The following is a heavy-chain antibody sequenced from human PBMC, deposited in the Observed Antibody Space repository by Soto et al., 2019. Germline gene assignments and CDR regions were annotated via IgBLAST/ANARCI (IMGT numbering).Heavy chain of an antibody. Sequence: GGSLRLSCAASGFTFSSYSMNWVRQAPGKGLEWVSSISTSDTYIYYADSVKGRFTISRDNAKKSLYLQMNSLRAEDTALYYCARDAVRGVITRLLDPWGQGTLVTVSS. J-gene: IGHJ5*02. CDR1: GFTFSSYS. CDR3: ARDAVRGVITRLLDP. CDR2: ISTSDTYI. V-gene: IGHV3-21*01. D-gene: IGHD3-10*01.